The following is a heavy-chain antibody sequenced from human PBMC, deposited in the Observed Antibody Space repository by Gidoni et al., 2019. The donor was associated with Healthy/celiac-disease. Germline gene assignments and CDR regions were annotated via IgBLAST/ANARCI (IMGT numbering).Heavy chain of an antibody. D-gene: IGHD3-10*01. CDR1: GSTFTSYG. V-gene: IGHV1-18*01. CDR2: ISAYNGNT. CDR3: ARGATMVRGDGDWFDP. Sequence: QFQLVQSGAEVKKPGASVKVSCKASGSTFTSYGISWVRQAPGQGLEWMGWISAYNGNTNDAQKLQGRVTMTTDTSTSTAYMELRSLRSDDTAVYYCARGATMVRGDGDWFDPWGQGTLVTVSS. J-gene: IGHJ5*02.